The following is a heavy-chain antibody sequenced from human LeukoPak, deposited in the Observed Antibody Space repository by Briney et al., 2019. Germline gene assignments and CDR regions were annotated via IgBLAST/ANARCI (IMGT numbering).Heavy chain of an antibody. V-gene: IGHV3-30*02. J-gene: IGHJ4*02. D-gene: IGHD2-8*01. Sequence: GGSLRLSCAASGFTFSSYGMHWVRQAPGKGLEWVAFIRYDGSNKYYADSVKGRFTISRDNSKNTLYLQMNSLRAEDSAVYFCAKDVSGLVYAADYWGPGTLVTVSS. CDR3: AKDVSGLVYAADY. CDR1: GFTFSSYG. CDR2: IRYDGSNK.